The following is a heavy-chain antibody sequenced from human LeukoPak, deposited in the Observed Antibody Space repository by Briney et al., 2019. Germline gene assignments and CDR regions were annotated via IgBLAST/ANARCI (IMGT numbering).Heavy chain of an antibody. Sequence: PGGSLRLFCAASGFTFSSYWMHWVRQAPGKGLVWVSRINSDGSSTSYADSVKGRFTISRDNAKNTLYLQMNSLRAEDTAVYYCARGGFWSGYYPYYYYGMDVWGQGTTVTVSS. V-gene: IGHV3-74*01. CDR3: ARGGFWSGYYPYYYYGMDV. D-gene: IGHD3-3*01. CDR1: GFTFSSYW. J-gene: IGHJ6*02. CDR2: INSDGSST.